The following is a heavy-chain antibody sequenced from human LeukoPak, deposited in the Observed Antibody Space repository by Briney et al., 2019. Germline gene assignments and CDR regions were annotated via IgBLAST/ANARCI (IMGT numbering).Heavy chain of an antibody. CDR2: IRNKAYGGTT. CDR3: TAQVFCSGRSCYSHWYFDL. D-gene: IGHD2-15*01. V-gene: IGHV3-49*04. J-gene: IGHJ2*01. Sequence: GGSLRLSCTASGFTFGGYAMSWVRQAPGKGLEWVGFIRNKAYGGTTEYAASVKGRFTISRDDSKSFAYLQMNSLKTEDTAVYYFTAQVFCSGRSCYSHWYFDLWGRGTLVTVSS. CDR1: GFTFGGYA.